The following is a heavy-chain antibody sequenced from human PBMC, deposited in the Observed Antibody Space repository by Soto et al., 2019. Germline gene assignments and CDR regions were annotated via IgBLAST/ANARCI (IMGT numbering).Heavy chain of an antibody. CDR2: IYHTGST. V-gene: IGHV4-59*01. Sequence: PSETLSLTCTVSGGSITTSYWSSIRQPPGKGLEWIGYIYHTGSTNYNSSLKSRVTISVDTSNNQFSLRLSAVTAADTAMYYCARGALGGAFDYWGQGTLVTVSS. CDR1: GGSITTSY. D-gene: IGHD3-16*01. CDR3: ARGALGGAFDY. J-gene: IGHJ4*02.